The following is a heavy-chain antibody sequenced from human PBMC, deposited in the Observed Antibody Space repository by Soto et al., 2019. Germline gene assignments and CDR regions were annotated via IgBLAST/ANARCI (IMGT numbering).Heavy chain of an antibody. CDR3: ARGKGMEENYYYYGLDI. CDR1: GYTFSTHA. J-gene: IGHJ6*02. CDR2: INGGTGQT. V-gene: IGHV1-3*01. Sequence: QVQVVQSGAEVKKPGASVKISCKASGYTFSTHAMHWVRQAPGQSLEWMGWINGGTGQTKHSHRFQDRISITRDTSASTAYMELSSLRSEDTAVYYCARGKGMEENYYYYGLDIWGQGTTVTSP. D-gene: IGHD1-1*01.